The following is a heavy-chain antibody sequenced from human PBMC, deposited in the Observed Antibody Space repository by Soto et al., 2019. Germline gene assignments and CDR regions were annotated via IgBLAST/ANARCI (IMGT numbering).Heavy chain of an antibody. CDR2: INAGNGNT. CDR3: ARGVSTVTPNWFDP. V-gene: IGHV1-3*01. J-gene: IGHJ5*02. Sequence: QVQLVQSGAEVKKPGASVKVSCKASGYTFSSYAMNWVRQAPGQRREWMGWINAGNGNTKYSQKFQGRVTITRDTSASTAYMELSSLRSEDTAVYYCARGVSTVTPNWFDPWGQGSLVTVSS. CDR1: GYTFSSYA. D-gene: IGHD4-17*01.